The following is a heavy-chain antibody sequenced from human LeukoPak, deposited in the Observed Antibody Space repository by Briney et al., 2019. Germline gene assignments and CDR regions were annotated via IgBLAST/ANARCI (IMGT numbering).Heavy chain of an antibody. D-gene: IGHD5-18*01. CDR3: ANEGEIGYGYFY. J-gene: IGHJ4*02. CDR1: GFTFSNYW. Sequence: GGSLRLSCAASGFTFSNYWMSWVRQAPGKGLEWVANIKQDGSEKNYVDSVRGRFTISRDNAKNSLYLQMNSLRAEDTAVYYCANEGEIGYGYFYWGQGTLVTVSS. CDR2: IKQDGSEK. V-gene: IGHV3-7*01.